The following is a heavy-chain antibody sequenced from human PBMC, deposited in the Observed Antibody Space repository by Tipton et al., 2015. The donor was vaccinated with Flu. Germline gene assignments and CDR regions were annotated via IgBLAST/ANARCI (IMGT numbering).Heavy chain of an antibody. CDR1: GFPFSGYW. CDR3: TRDSHYYESSASLEIDF. J-gene: IGHJ3*01. D-gene: IGHD3-22*01. CDR2: INTDGSTT. Sequence: SLRLSCAASGFPFSGYWFHWVRQSPGGGLVWLSRINTDGSTTDYADFVEGRFTVSRDNARNTVYLQINNLRAEETALYYCTRDSHYYESSASLEIDFWGQGKMVTVSS. V-gene: IGHV3-74*01.